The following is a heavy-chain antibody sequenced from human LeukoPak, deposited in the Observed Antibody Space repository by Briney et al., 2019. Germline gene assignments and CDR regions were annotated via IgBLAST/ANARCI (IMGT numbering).Heavy chain of an antibody. CDR3: ATRPGKVWY. V-gene: IGHV4-59*01. CDR1: GGSISSYY. D-gene: IGHD3-10*01. J-gene: IGHJ4*02. Sequence: SETLSLTCTVSGGSISSYYWSWIRQPPGKGLEWIGYIYHSGSTNYNPSLKSRVTISVDTSKNQFSLKLSSVTAADTAVYYCATRPGKVWYWGQGTLVTVSS. CDR2: IYHSGST.